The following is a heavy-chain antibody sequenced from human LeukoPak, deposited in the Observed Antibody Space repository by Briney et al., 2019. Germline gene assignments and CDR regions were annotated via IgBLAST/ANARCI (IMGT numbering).Heavy chain of an antibody. CDR1: GFTFNNAW. CDR3: ARWLGYGYGLDY. Sequence: GGSLRLSCAASGFTFNNAWMSWVRQAPGKGLEWVSAISGSGGSTYYADSVKGRFTISRDNSKNTLYLQMNSLRAEDTAVYHCARWLGYGYGLDYWGQGTLVTVSS. D-gene: IGHD5-18*01. V-gene: IGHV3-23*01. J-gene: IGHJ4*02. CDR2: ISGSGGST.